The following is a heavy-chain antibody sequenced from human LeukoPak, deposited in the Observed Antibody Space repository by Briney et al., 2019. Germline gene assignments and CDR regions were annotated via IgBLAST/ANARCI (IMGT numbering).Heavy chain of an antibody. Sequence: SETLSLTCTVSGGSISSGSYYWTWIRQPAGKGLEWLGRIYSSGSTDYNPSLKSRVTISEDTSKNQCSLKLTSVTAADTAVYYCARARGVVRFDYWGQGTLVTVSS. CDR2: IYSSGST. J-gene: IGHJ4*02. V-gene: IGHV4-61*02. CDR1: GGSISSGSYY. CDR3: ARARGVVRFDY. D-gene: IGHD3-16*01.